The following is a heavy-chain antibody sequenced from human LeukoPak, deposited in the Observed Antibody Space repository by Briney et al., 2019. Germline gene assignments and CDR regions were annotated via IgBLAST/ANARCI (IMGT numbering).Heavy chain of an antibody. CDR3: GTGSLRSTIFGVVIARYTAV. Sequence: ASVKVSCKVSGYTLTELCMHWVRQAPGKGLEWMGGFDPENGETIYAQKFQGRVTMTEDTSTDTAYMELSSLRSDDTAVYYCGTGSLRSTIFGVVIARYTAVSGEGTTVTASS. J-gene: IGHJ6*01. D-gene: IGHD3-3*01. CDR2: FDPENGET. V-gene: IGHV1-24*01. CDR1: GYTLTELC.